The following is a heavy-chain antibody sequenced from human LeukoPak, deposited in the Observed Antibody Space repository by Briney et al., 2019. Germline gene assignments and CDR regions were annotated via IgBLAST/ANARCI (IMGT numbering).Heavy chain of an antibody. V-gene: IGHV3-23*01. CDR1: GFTFSSYA. CDR2: ISGSGDST. D-gene: IGHD2-2*01. J-gene: IGHJ4*02. Sequence: PGGSLRLSCAASGFTFSSYAMSWVRQAPGKGLEWVSAISGSGDSTYYADSVKGRFTISRDNSKNTLYLQMNSLRAEDTAVYYCARDVWLCARSSNSCYSDYWGQGTLVTVSS. CDR3: ARDVWLCARSSNSCYSDY.